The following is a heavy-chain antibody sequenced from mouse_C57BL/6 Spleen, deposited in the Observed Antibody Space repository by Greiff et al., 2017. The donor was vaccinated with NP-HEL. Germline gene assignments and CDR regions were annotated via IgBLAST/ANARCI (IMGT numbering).Heavy chain of an antibody. CDR1: GYTFTSYW. CDR2: IDPSDSYT. J-gene: IGHJ3*01. CDR3: ARPFYYGSSYGFAY. V-gene: IGHV1-69*01. Sequence: QVQLQQPGAELVMPGASVKLSCTASGYTFTSYWMHWVKQRPGQGLEWIGEIDPSDSYTNYTQKFKGKSTLTVDKSSSTAYMQLSSLTSEDSAVYYCARPFYYGSSYGFAYWGQGTLVTVSA. D-gene: IGHD1-1*01.